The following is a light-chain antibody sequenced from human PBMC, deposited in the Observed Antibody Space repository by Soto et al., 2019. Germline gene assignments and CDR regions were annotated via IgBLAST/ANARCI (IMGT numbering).Light chain of an antibody. Sequence: EIVLTQSPGTLPLSPGERATLSCRASQSVRSSFLAWYQQKPGQAPRLLIYGASSRATGIPDRFSGSGSGTDFTLTISRLETEDFAVYYCHQYGSSPLTFGGGTKVEIK. J-gene: IGKJ4*01. V-gene: IGKV3-20*01. CDR2: GAS. CDR1: QSVRSSF. CDR3: HQYGSSPLT.